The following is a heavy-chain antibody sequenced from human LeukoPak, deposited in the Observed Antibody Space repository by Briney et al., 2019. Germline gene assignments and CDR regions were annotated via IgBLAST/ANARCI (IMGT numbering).Heavy chain of an antibody. CDR3: ARHRAYSSSSPFDY. CDR2: IYYTGST. CDR1: GGSISSLY. J-gene: IGHJ4*02. V-gene: IGHV4-59*08. Sequence: KPSETLSLTCSVSGGSISSLYWSWIPQPPGKGLEWFGYIYYTGSTNYNPSLKSRVTMFVDMSKNQFSLRLSSVTAADTAVYYCARHRAYSSSSPFDYWGQGTLVTVSS. D-gene: IGHD6-6*01.